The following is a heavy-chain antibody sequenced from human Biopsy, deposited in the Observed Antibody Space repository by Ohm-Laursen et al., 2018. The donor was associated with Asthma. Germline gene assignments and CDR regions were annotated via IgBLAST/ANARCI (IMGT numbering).Heavy chain of an antibody. Sequence: GTLSLTCAVYGGSFSAYYWSWIRQPPGKGLEWIAEINHSGGTNYNPSLKSRVTMSVDTSKNQLFLNLSSVTAADTAVYYCARAASTTVFWSGYSHNWFDPWGQGTLVTVSS. CDR2: INHSGGT. J-gene: IGHJ5*02. CDR3: ARAASTTVFWSGYSHNWFDP. D-gene: IGHD3-3*01. CDR1: GGSFSAYY. V-gene: IGHV4-34*01.